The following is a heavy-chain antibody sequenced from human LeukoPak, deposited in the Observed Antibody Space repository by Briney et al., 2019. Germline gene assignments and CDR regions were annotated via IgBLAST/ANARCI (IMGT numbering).Heavy chain of an antibody. V-gene: IGHV4-39*07. CDR1: GGSISSSSYY. J-gene: IGHJ2*01. D-gene: IGHD3-22*01. CDR2: IYYSGST. CDR3: ARGTYYDSSGYYYGHWYFDL. Sequence: SETLSLTCTVSGGSISSSSYYWGWIRQPPGKGLEWIGSIYYSGSTYYNPSLKSRVTISVDTSKNQFSLKLSSVTAADTAVYYCARGTYYDSSGYYYGHWYFDLWGRGTLVTVSS.